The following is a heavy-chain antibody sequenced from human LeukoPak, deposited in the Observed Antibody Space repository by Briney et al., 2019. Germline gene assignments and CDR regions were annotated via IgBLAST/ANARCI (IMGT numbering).Heavy chain of an antibody. CDR1: GYTFTGYY. CDR3: ARFGMGRYYYDSSGYFR. V-gene: IGHV1-2*02. Sequence: ASVKVSCKASGYTFTGYYMHWGRQAPGQGLEWMGWINPNSGGTNYAQKFQGRVTMTRDTSISTAYMELSRLRSDDTAVYYCARFGMGRYYYDSSGYFRWGQGTLVTVSS. J-gene: IGHJ4*02. CDR2: INPNSGGT. D-gene: IGHD3-22*01.